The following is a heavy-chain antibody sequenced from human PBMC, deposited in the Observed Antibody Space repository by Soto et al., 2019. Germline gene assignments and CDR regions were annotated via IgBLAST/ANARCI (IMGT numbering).Heavy chain of an antibody. J-gene: IGHJ4*02. CDR3: ARNWFSVAGRFHFDY. V-gene: IGHV4-59*01. D-gene: IGHD6-19*01. Sequence: PSETLSLTCTVSGGSINTYYWSWIRQPPGKGLEWIGYVDYSGNSDSSPSLKSRVTISIDTSKKQVSLKLNSVTAADTAVYYCARNWFSVAGRFHFDYQGQIFPVTLSS. CDR1: GGSINTYY. CDR2: VDYSGNS.